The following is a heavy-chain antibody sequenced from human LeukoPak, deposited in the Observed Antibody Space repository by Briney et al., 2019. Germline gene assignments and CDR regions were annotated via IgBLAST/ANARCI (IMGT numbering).Heavy chain of an antibody. CDR1: GGSISSYY. CDR2: TSYSGNT. V-gene: IGHV4-59*01. Sequence: PSETLSLTCTVSGGSISSYYWSWIRQPPGKGLEWIGYTSYSGNTNYNPSLKGRVTMSVDTSRKQFSLRLTSVTAADTAVYYCTRAPRKAWFDPWGQGTLVTVSS. J-gene: IGHJ5*02. CDR3: TRAPRKAWFDP. D-gene: IGHD1-14*01.